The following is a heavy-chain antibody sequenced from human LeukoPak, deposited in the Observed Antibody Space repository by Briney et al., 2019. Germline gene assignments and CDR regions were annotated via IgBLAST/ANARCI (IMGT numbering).Heavy chain of an antibody. CDR2: INHSGST. V-gene: IGHV4-34*01. Sequence: PSETLSLTCAVYGGSFSGYYWSWIRQPPGKGLEWIGEINHSGSTNYNPSLKSRVTISVDTSKNQFSLQLNSVTPEDTAVYYCARALVRNDRGVYYYYYMDVWGKGTTVTVSS. D-gene: IGHD1-1*01. J-gene: IGHJ6*03. CDR3: ARALVRNDRGVYYYYYMDV. CDR1: GGSFSGYY.